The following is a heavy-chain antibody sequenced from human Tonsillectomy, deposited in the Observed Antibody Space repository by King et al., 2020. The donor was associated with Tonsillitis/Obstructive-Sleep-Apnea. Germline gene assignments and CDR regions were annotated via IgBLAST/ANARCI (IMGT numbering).Heavy chain of an antibody. CDR1: GGSFSGYY. J-gene: IGHJ4*02. CDR3: ARSTMFGVVITPLYFDS. D-gene: IGHD3-3*01. CDR2: INHSGST. V-gene: IGHV4-34*01. Sequence: VQLQQWGTGLLKPSETLSLTCAVYGGSFSGYYWSWIRQPPGKGLEWIAEINHSGSTNYNPSLKSRVTVSVDTSKNQFSLNLSPVTAADTAIYYCARSTMFGVVITPLYFDSWGQGTLVTVSS.